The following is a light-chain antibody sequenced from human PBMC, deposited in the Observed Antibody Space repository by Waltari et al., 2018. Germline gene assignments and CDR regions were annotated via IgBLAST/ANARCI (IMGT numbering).Light chain of an antibody. CDR1: QSLLYSSNNRNY. CDR3: QQYFTTPYT. V-gene: IGKV4-1*01. CDR2: GAS. Sequence: DIVLTQSPDSLAVSLGERVTFNCKSSQSLLYSSNNRNYLAWYQQRGGQSPKLLIYGASTREMGFPGRFRGSGSGTDFTLTISSLQAEDVAIYYCQQYFTTPYTFGRGTKLEIK. J-gene: IGKJ2*01.